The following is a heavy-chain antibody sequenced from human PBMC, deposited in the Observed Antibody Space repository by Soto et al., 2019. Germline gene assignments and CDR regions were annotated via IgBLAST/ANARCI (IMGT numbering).Heavy chain of an antibody. D-gene: IGHD6-13*01. CDR1: GFSLSTSGVG. CDR2: IYWDDDK. CDR3: AHRWQQPARGNWFDP. V-gene: IGHV2-5*02. Sequence: QITLKESGPTLVKPTQTLTLTCTFSGFSLSTSGVGVGWIRQPPGKALEWLALIYWDDDKRYSPSLKSRLTITKDTSKNQVVLTMTNMDPVDTATYYCAHRWQQPARGNWFDPWGQGTLVTVSS. J-gene: IGHJ5*02.